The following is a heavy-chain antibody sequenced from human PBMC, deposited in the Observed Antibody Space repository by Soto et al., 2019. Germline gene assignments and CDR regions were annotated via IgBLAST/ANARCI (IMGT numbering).Heavy chain of an antibody. CDR2: IIPLFGTA. V-gene: IGHV1-69*06. J-gene: IGHJ5*01. D-gene: IGHD3-10*01. Sequence: QVQLVQSGAEVKKPGSSVKVSCKASGGTFNTYAISWVRQAPGQGLEWMGGIIPLFGTANYAQKFEGRFTITADKSTDTAYMDLSSLKSAVTAVYYCAMLIGEGDSVTSALDSWGQGTLVTVSS. CDR1: GGTFNTYA. CDR3: AMLIGEGDSVTSALDS.